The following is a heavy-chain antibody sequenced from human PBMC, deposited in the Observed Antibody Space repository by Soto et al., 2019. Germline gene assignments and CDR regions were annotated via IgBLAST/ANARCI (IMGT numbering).Heavy chain of an antibody. Sequence: EVQLVESGGGLVHPGGSLRLSCAASGFDFSNYIMNWVRQAPGKGLEWISYISGSSTTILYADSVKGRFTVSRDNAKNSLYLQMNSLRDEDTAVYYGARLGAYWGQGTLVTVSS. CDR2: ISGSSTTI. CDR3: ARLGAY. J-gene: IGHJ4*02. CDR1: GFDFSNYI. V-gene: IGHV3-48*02.